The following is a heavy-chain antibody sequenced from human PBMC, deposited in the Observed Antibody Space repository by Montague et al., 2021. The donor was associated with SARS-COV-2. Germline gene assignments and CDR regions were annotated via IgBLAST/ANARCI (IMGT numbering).Heavy chain of an antibody. V-gene: IGHV3-30*04. CDR1: GFTFGIYA. D-gene: IGHD3-3*01. CDR2: ISYDGSNT. J-gene: IGHJ4*02. Sequence: SLRLSFAASGFTFGIYAMRWVRQAPGKGLEWVSVISYDGSNTYYADSVKGRFTISRDNSKNTLYLQMNSLRAEDTAVYYCAKDNLTRQGGARFLTIFGVVTSNYFDYWGQGTLVTVSS. CDR3: AKDNLTRQGGARFLTIFGVVTSNYFDY.